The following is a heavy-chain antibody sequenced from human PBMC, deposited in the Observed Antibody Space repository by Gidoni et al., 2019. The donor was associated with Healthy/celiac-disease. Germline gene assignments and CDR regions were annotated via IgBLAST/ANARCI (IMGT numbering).Heavy chain of an antibody. V-gene: IGHV4-59*01. CDR3: ARAYGSGSYLGPPDY. CDR2: IYYSGST. Sequence: QVQLQESGPALVKPSETLSLTCTVSAGSIRSYYWCWIRQPPGQGLEWIGYIYYSGSTNYNPTLKSRVTISVDTSKNQFSLKLSSVTAADTAVYYCARAYGSGSYLGPPDYWGQGTLVTVSS. CDR1: AGSIRSYY. J-gene: IGHJ4*02. D-gene: IGHD3-10*01.